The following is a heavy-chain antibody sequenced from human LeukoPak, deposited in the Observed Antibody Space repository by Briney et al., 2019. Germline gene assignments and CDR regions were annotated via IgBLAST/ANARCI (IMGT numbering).Heavy chain of an antibody. V-gene: IGHV1-2*02. CDR1: GYTFTGYY. CDR2: INPNSGGT. CDR3: ARGGRAVTTYYYYYYMDV. D-gene: IGHD4-17*01. J-gene: IGHJ6*03. Sequence: GASVKVSCKASGYTFTGYYMHWVRQAPGQGLEWMGWINPNSGGTNYAQKFQGRVTMTRDTSISTAYMELSRLRSEDTAVYYCARGGRAVTTYYYYYYMDVWGKGTTVTVSS.